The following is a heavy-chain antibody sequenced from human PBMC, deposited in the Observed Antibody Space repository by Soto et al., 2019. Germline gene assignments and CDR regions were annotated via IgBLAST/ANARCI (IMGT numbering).Heavy chain of an antibody. V-gene: IGHV1-46*01. Sequence: ASVKVSCKASGYTFTSYYMHWVRQAPGQGLEWMGIINPSGGSTSYAQKFQGRVTMTRDTSTSTVYMELSSLRSEDTAVYYCARSELPWFGDRYYYYYGMDVWGQGTTVTVSS. D-gene: IGHD3-10*01. CDR1: GYTFTSYY. CDR3: ARSELPWFGDRYYYYYGMDV. CDR2: INPSGGST. J-gene: IGHJ6*02.